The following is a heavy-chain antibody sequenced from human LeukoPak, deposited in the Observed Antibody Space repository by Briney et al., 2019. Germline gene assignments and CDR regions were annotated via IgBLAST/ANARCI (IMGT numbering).Heavy chain of an antibody. CDR1: GFTFSSYA. V-gene: IGHV3-30-3*01. CDR3: AREEGRYDRSGSVDY. Sequence: GGSLRLSCAASGFTFSSYAMHWVRQAPGKGLERVAVISYDGSNKYYADSVKGRFTISRDNSKNTLYLQMNSLRAEDTAVYYCAREEGRYDRSGSVDYWGQGTLVTVSS. D-gene: IGHD3-22*01. CDR2: ISYDGSNK. J-gene: IGHJ4*02.